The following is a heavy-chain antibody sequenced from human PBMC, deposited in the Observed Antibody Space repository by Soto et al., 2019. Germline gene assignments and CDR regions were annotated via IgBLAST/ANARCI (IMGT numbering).Heavy chain of an antibody. CDR2: ISSSGRTI. J-gene: IGHJ4*02. CDR1: GFTLSDYY. D-gene: IGHD6-13*01. CDR3: ARNSEHFAS. Sequence: GGSLRLSCAASGFTLSDYYMIWIRQAPGKGLEWISYISSSGRTIYYADSAKGRFTISRDNAKNSLYLQLNSLRAEDTAVYYWARNSEHFASWGQGVLVTVSS. V-gene: IGHV3-11*01.